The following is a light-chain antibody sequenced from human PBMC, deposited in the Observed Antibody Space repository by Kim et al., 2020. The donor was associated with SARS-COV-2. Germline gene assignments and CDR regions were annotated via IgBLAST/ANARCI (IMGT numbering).Light chain of an antibody. J-gene: IGLJ3*02. CDR3: SSYTSSSTYWV. Sequence: QSALTQPASVSGSPGQSITIFCTGTSSDVGGYNYVSWYQQHPGKAPKLMIYDVSKRPSGVSNRFSGSKSGNTASLTISGLQAEDEADYYCSSYTSSSTYWVFGGGTQLAVL. CDR1: SSDVGGYNY. V-gene: IGLV2-14*01. CDR2: DVS.